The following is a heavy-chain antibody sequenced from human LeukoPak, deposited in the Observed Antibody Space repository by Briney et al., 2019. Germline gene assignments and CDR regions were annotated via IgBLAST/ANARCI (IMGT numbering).Heavy chain of an antibody. Sequence: SETLSLTCTVSGGSISSGGYYWTWIRQHPGKGLEWIGYINYSGGAYYNPSLKSRVTISVDISKNHFSLKLSSVTAADTAVYYCARADDSSGYRLYYFDYWGQGTLVTVSS. V-gene: IGHV4-31*03. CDR1: GGSISSGGYY. D-gene: IGHD3-22*01. CDR2: INYSGGA. CDR3: ARADDSSGYRLYYFDY. J-gene: IGHJ4*02.